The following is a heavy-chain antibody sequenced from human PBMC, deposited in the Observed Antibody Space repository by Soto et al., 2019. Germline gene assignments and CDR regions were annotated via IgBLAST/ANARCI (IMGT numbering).Heavy chain of an antibody. CDR2: IYWDDDK. V-gene: IGHV2-5*02. J-gene: IGHJ4*02. D-gene: IGHD3-3*01. Sequence: QITLNESGPTVVSPTETLTLTCRFSGFSLTTSGVGVGWIRQSPGKAPEWLALIYWDDDKRYSASLKSRLTITKETSKNQVVLTVSDVDPTDTATYYCAHRVLLTVFGLVTTTAIYFDFWGQGTPVAVSS. CDR1: GFSLTTSGVG. CDR3: AHRVLLTVFGLVTTTAIYFDF.